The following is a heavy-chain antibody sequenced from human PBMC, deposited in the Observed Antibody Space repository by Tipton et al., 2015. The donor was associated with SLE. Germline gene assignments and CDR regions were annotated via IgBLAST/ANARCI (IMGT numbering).Heavy chain of an antibody. Sequence: SLRLSCAASGFTVSSNYMSWVRQAPGKGLAWVSVIYSGGSTYYADSVKGRFAISRDNSKNTLYLQMNSLRAEDTAVYYCARDRGSGWFDFDYWGQGTLVSVSS. J-gene: IGHJ4*02. CDR3: ARDRGSGWFDFDY. CDR2: IYSGGST. D-gene: IGHD6-19*01. CDR1: GFTVSSNY. V-gene: IGHV3-53*05.